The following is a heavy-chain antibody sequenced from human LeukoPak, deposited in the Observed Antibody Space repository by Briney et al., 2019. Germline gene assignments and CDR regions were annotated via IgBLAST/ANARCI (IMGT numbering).Heavy chain of an antibody. V-gene: IGHV1-46*01. CDR2: INPSAGST. J-gene: IGHJ4*02. CDR1: GYTFTDYS. Sequence: ASVKVSCKTSGYTFTDYSMHWVRQAPGQGLEWMGIINPSAGSTSYAQKFQGRVSMTRDMSTSTFYMELISLRSEDTAVYYCARDHDYGGNGFDYWGQGTLVTVSS. D-gene: IGHD4-23*01. CDR3: ARDHDYGGNGFDY.